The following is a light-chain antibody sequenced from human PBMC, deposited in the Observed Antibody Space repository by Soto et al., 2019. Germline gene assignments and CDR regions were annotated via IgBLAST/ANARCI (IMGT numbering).Light chain of an antibody. J-gene: IGKJ4*01. CDR3: QQYYSTPLP. CDR1: QSVLYSSNNKNY. CDR2: WAS. V-gene: IGKV4-1*01. Sequence: DILMTQFPDSLAVSLGERATINCKSSQSVLYSSNNKNYLAWYQQKPGQPPKLLIYWASTRESGVPDRFSGSGSGTDFTLTISSLQAEDVAVYYCQQYYSTPLPFGGGTKLDIK.